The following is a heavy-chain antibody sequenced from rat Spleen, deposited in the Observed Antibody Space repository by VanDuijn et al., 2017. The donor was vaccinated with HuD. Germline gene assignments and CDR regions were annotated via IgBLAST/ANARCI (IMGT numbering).Heavy chain of an antibody. CDR3: ARHGGLRDWFAY. CDR2: ISTGGDNT. CDR1: GFTFSNYD. Sequence: EVQLVASGGGLVQPGRSLKLACAASGFTFSNYDMAWVRQVPTKGLEWIASISTGGDNTYYRDSVKGRFTASRDDAKNTQYLQMDSLRSEDTATYYWARHGGLRDWFAYWGQGTLVTVSS. J-gene: IGHJ3*01. D-gene: IGHD1-11*01. V-gene: IGHV5S13*01.